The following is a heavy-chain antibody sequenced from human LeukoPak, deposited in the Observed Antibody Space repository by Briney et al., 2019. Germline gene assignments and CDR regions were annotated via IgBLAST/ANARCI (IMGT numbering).Heavy chain of an antibody. CDR3: ARRPRLLDY. Sequence: GGSLRLSCAASGFTFSSYWMSWVRQAPGKGLEWVANIKQDGSEKYYVDSVKGRFTISRDNAKNLLSLQMDSLKADESAVYYCARRPRLLDYWGQGALVTVSS. J-gene: IGHJ4*02. CDR1: GFTFSSYW. V-gene: IGHV3-7*03. CDR2: IKQDGSEK. D-gene: IGHD5-12*01.